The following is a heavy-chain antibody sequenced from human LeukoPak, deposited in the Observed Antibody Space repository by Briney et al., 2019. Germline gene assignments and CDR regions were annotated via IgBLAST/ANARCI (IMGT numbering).Heavy chain of an antibody. CDR3: AKVESSGYFDY. CDR1: GFTFSSYA. V-gene: IGHV3-23*01. J-gene: IGHJ4*02. CDR2: ISGSGGST. D-gene: IGHD3-22*01. Sequence: GGSLRLSCAASGFTFSSYAMSWVRQAPGKGLEGVSAISGSGGSTYYADSVKGRFTISRDNSKDTLYLQMNSLRAEDTAVYYCAKVESSGYFDYWGQGTLVTVSS.